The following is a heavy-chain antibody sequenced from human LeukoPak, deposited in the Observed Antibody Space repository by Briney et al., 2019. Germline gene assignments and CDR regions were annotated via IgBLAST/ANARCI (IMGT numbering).Heavy chain of an antibody. D-gene: IGHD3-10*01. J-gene: IGHJ4*02. CDR2: INHSGST. CDR3: ARHAPYGSGSFGKRYFDY. V-gene: IGHV4-34*01. Sequence: SETLSLTCAVYGGSFTHYYWSWIRQPPGKGLEWIGDINHSGSTNYNPSLKSRVTMSVDTSKNQFSLKLTSVTAADTAVYYCARHAPYGSGSFGKRYFDYWGQGTLVTVSS. CDR1: GGSFTHYY.